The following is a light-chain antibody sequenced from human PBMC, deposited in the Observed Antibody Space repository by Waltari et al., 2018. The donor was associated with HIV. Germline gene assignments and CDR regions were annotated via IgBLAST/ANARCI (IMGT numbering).Light chain of an antibody. CDR2: AVN. Sequence: QSALTQPPSASGSPGQSVAISCTGTSSDVGGYNSVSWHQQHPGKAPKLLIYAVNKRPAGVPDRFSGSKSGNTASLTVSGLQVDDEADYYCSLFSDNNRIVFGTGTRVTVL. J-gene: IGLJ1*01. CDR1: SSDVGGYNS. CDR3: SLFSDNNRIV. V-gene: IGLV2-8*01.